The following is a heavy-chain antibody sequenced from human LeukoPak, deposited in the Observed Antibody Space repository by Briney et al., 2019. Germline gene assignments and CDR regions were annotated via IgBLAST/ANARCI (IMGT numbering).Heavy chain of an antibody. CDR2: IYPGDSDT. D-gene: IGHD6-19*01. CDR3: ARHSDITVADP. J-gene: IGHJ5*02. CDR1: GYRFTSYW. V-gene: IGHV5-51*01. Sequence: GESLKISCKGSGYRFTSYWVAWGRQMPGKGLEWMGVIYPGDSDTRYSPSFQGQVTISADKSISTAYLQWSSLKASDTAMYYCARHSDITVADPWGQGTLVTVSS.